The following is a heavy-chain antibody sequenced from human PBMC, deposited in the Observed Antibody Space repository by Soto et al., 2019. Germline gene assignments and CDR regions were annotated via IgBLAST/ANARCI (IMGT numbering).Heavy chain of an antibody. CDR2: ISYDGSNK. J-gene: IGHJ2*01. D-gene: IGHD2-8*01. Sequence: QVQLVESGGGVVQPGRSLRLSCAASGFTFSSYAMHWVRQAPGKGLEWVAVISYDGSNKYYADSVQGRFTISRDNSNNPLYLQMNSLRAEDTAVYYCARVKSFPTHNGNGWYFELWGRGTLVTVSS. V-gene: IGHV3-30-3*01. CDR1: GFTFSSYA. CDR3: ARVKSFPTHNGNGWYFEL.